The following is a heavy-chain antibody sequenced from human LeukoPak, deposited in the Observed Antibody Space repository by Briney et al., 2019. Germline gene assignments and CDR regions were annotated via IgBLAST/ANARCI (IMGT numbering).Heavy chain of an antibody. CDR3: ARATIAVAVYYFDY. D-gene: IGHD6-19*01. J-gene: IGHJ4*02. Sequence: ASVKVSCKASGYTFTSYGISWVRQAPGQGLEWMGWISAYNGNTNYAQKLQGRVTMTTDTSTSTAYMELRSLRSDDTAVYYCARATIAVAVYYFDYWGQGTLVTVSS. CDR2: ISAYNGNT. V-gene: IGHV1-18*01. CDR1: GYTFTSYG.